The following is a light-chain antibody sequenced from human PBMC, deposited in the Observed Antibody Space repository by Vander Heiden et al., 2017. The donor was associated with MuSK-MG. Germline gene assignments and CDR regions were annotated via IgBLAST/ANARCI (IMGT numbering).Light chain of an antibody. Sequence: DIQMTQSPSSLSASVGDRVTITCRASQSISSYLNWYQQKPGKAPKLLIYAASILQSGVPSRFSGSGSGTEFTRTISSLQPEDCATYCCRQSYRTPRTCGQGTKVDIK. J-gene: IGKJ1*01. CDR2: AAS. V-gene: IGKV1-39*01. CDR1: QSISSY. CDR3: RQSYRTPRT.